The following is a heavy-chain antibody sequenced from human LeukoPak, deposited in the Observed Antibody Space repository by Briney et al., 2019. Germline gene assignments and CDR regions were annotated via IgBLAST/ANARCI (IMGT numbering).Heavy chain of an antibody. CDR3: ARRLRGFDS. CDR1: GGSVSSSSYY. Sequence: PSETLSLTCTASGGSVSSSSYYWGWIRQPPGKGLEWIGSVYYSGSTYYNPSLKSRVTISVDTSKNQFSLKLSSVTAADTALYYCARRLRGFDSWGQGTLVTVSS. CDR2: VYYSGST. D-gene: IGHD5-12*01. V-gene: IGHV4-39*01. J-gene: IGHJ5*01.